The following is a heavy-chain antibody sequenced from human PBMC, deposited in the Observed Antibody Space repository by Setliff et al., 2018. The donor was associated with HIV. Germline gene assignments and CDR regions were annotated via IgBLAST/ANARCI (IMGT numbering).Heavy chain of an antibody. CDR3: ARGGYSSKWYSWFDP. CDR1: GASISSSGYY. V-gene: IGHV4-39*07. J-gene: IGHJ5*01. D-gene: IGHD2-2*01. Sequence: PSETLSLTCTVSGASISSSGYYWGWIRQPPGKGLEWIGTIYYSGSTYYNPSLKSRVTISVDTSKNQFSLKLSSVTPADTAVYYCARGGYSSKWYSWFDPWGQGTLVTVSS. CDR2: IYYSGST.